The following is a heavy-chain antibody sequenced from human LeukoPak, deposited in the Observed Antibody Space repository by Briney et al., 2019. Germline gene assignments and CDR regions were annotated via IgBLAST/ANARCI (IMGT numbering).Heavy chain of an antibody. CDR3: TRDHIWAFDI. CDR2: INPSADVI. Sequence: GGAPRPSRGAPGFTLTSFSNKLGPPAPGEGVERVSYINPSADVIYYTDSVEGRFTVSRDNAKNSLFLQMHSLRVEDTAVYYCTRDHIWAFDIWGQGTMVTVSS. J-gene: IGHJ3*02. CDR1: GFTLTSFS. V-gene: IGHV3-48*04.